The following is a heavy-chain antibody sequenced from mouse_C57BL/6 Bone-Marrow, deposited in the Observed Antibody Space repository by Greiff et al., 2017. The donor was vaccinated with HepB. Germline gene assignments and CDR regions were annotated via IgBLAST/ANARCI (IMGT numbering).Heavy chain of an antibody. CDR1: GFTFSNYW. V-gene: IGHV6-3*01. D-gene: IGHD1-1*01. J-gene: IGHJ1*03. Sequence: EVKLMESGGGLVQPGGSMKLSCVASGFTFSNYWMNWVRQSPEKGLEWVAQIRLKSDNYATHYAESVKGRFTISRDDSKSSVYLQMNNLRAEDTGIYYCTGATTVCYFDVWGTGTTVTVSS. CDR3: TGATTVCYFDV. CDR2: IRLKSDNYAT.